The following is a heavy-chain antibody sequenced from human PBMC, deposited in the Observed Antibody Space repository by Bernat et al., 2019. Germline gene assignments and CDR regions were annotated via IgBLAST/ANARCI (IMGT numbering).Heavy chain of an antibody. D-gene: IGHD5/OR15-5a*01. CDR2: INGDGTIT. V-gene: IGHV3-74*01. Sequence: EVKLVESGGGLIQPGGSLRLSCAASGFTFSGDWMHWVRQVPGKGLVWVSRINGDGTITDYADSVKGRFTISRDKAKNTLYLQMNSLRVEDTAVYYCVRSVSGAAGFFDYWGPGSLVTVSS. J-gene: IGHJ4*02. CDR1: GFTFSGDW. CDR3: VRSVSGAAGFFDY.